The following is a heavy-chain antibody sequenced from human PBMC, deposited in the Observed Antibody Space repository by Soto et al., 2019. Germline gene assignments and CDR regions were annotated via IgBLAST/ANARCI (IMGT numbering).Heavy chain of an antibody. V-gene: IGHV3-21*01. J-gene: IGHJ4*02. D-gene: IGHD3-3*01. CDR2: ISSSSSYI. CDR3: ATNYDFWSGCLTPFDY. Sequence: PGGSLRLSCAASGFTFSSYSMNWVRQAPGKGLEWVSSISSSSSYIYYADSVKGRFTISRDNAKNSLYLQMNSLRAEDTAVYYCATNYDFWSGCLTPFDYWGQGTLVTVSS. CDR1: GFTFSSYS.